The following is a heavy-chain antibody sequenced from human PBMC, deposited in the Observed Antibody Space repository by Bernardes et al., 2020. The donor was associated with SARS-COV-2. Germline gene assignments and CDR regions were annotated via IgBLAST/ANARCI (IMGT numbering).Heavy chain of an antibody. D-gene: IGHD3-16*02. CDR1: GFNFGAFW. V-gene: IGHV3-7*01. CDR3: AAMGYTGWSIDY. Sequence: GARKISCAASGFNFGAFWMTWVRQPPGTGLEWVANINQILSVKYYVESVKGRFTIARDNARNSLFLQMDSLRVEDTGVYYCAAMGYTGWSIDYWGHGTLVTVSS. J-gene: IGHJ4*01. CDR2: INQILSVK.